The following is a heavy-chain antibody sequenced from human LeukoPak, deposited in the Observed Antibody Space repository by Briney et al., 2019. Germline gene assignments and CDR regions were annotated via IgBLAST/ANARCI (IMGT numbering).Heavy chain of an antibody. J-gene: IGHJ4*02. CDR3: ARVVIAAAGIDY. CDR1: GFTFSSYA. Sequence: GSLRLSCAASGFTFSSYAMSWIRQPPGKGLEWIGEINHSGSTNYNPSLKSRVTISVDTSKNQFSLKLSSVTAADTAVYYCARVVIAAAGIDYWGQGTLVTVSS. CDR2: INHSGST. V-gene: IGHV4-34*01. D-gene: IGHD6-13*01.